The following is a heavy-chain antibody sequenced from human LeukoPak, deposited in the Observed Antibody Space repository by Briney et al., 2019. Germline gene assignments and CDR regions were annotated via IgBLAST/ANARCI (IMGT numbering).Heavy chain of an antibody. CDR1: GDSISSGDYY. D-gene: IGHD6-19*01. V-gene: IGHV4-61*09. J-gene: IGHJ5*02. CDR2: IYYSGSA. CDR3: ARLRGATVAHNWFDP. Sequence: PSQTLSLTCTVSGDSISSGDYYWSWVRQPAGKGLEWIGYIYYSGSANYNPSLKSRVTISVDTSKNQCSLRLSSVTAADTAVYYCARLRGATVAHNWFDPWGQGTLVTVSS.